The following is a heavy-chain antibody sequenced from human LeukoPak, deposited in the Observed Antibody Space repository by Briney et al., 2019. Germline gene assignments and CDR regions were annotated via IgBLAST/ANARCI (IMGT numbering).Heavy chain of an antibody. V-gene: IGHV3-30*14. CDR2: ISHDGSDK. CDR3: AKDRIVVPPPGDY. D-gene: IGHD2-15*01. J-gene: IGHJ4*02. CDR1: GFTFSNYG. Sequence: GRSLRLSCAASGFTFSNYGIYWVRQAPGKGLEWVAIISHDGSDKYYADFVKGRFTISRDNSENTLYLQMGSLRAEDTAVYYCAKDRIVVPPPGDYWGQGALVTVSS.